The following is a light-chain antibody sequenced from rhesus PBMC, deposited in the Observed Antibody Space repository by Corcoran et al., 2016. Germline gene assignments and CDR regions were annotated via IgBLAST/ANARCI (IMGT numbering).Light chain of an antibody. J-gene: IGKJ4*01. Sequence: DIQMTQSPSSLSASVGDRVTITCRASQGISNWLAWYQQKPGKAPKLLIYRASNLETGVPSRFSGSGSGTDFTLTLSNLQPEDIATYYCQQHDNSPLTFGGGTKVEIK. V-gene: IGKV1-69*01. CDR3: QQHDNSPLT. CDR1: QGISNW. CDR2: RAS.